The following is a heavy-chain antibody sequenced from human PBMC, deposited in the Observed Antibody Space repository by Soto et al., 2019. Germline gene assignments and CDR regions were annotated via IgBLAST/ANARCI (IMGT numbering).Heavy chain of an antibody. Sequence: PSETLSLTCTVSGGSISSGGYYWSWLRQHPGKGLEWIGYIYYSGSTYYNPSLKSRVTISVDTSKNQFSLKLSSVTAADTAVYYCARKATVTTCFDYWGQGTLVTVSS. CDR3: ARKATVTTCFDY. CDR1: GGSISSGGYY. CDR2: IYYSGST. V-gene: IGHV4-31*03. J-gene: IGHJ4*02. D-gene: IGHD4-17*01.